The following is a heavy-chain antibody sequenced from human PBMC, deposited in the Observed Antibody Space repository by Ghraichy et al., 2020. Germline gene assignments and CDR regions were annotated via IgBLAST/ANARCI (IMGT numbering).Heavy chain of an antibody. D-gene: IGHD3-10*01. V-gene: IGHV3-53*01. Sequence: GGSLRLSCAASGFTVSSNYMSWVRQAPGKGLEWVSVIYSGGSTYYADSVKGRFTISRDNSKNTLYLQMNSLRAEDTAVYYCARAPMVRGVTFFYFDYWGQGTLVTVSS. CDR2: IYSGGST. CDR3: ARAPMVRGVTFFYFDY. CDR1: GFTVSSNY. J-gene: IGHJ4*02.